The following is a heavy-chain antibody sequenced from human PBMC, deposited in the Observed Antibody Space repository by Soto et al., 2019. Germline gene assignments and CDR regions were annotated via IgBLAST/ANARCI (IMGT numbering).Heavy chain of an antibody. CDR1: GGSISSGGYY. Sequence: SETLSLTCTVSGGSISSGGYYWSWIRQHPGKGLEWIGYIYYSGSTYYNPSLKSRVTISVDTSKNQFSLKLSSVTAADTAVYYCARDWEAGYYSGWFDPWGQGTLVTVSS. D-gene: IGHD3-9*01. CDR3: ARDWEAGYYSGWFDP. CDR2: IYYSGST. V-gene: IGHV4-31*03. J-gene: IGHJ5*02.